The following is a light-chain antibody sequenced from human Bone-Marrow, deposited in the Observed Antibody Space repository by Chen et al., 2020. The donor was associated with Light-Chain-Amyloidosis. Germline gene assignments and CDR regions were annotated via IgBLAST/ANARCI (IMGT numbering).Light chain of an antibody. CDR2: KAS. J-gene: IGKJ1*01. Sequence: DIQMTQSPSTLSASVGDTVTITCRASQTIHTYLAWYQHIPGKAPKLLIYKASNLQSGVPPRFSGSGSGTEFTLTINSLQPDDFATFFCQHYHTYPWTFGQGTKVEIK. V-gene: IGKV1-5*03. CDR1: QTIHTY. CDR3: QHYHTYPWT.